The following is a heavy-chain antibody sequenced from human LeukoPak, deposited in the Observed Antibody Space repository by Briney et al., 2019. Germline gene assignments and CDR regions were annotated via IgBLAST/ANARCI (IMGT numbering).Heavy chain of an antibody. CDR1: GFTFDDYG. J-gene: IGHJ3*02. CDR3: ARDPPHCSGGSCYGGGAFDI. CDR2: INWNGGST. Sequence: GGSLRLSCAASGFTFDDYGMSWVRQAPGKGLEWVSGINWNGGSTGYADSVKGRFTISRDNAKNSLHLQMNSLRAEDTAVYYCARDPPHCSGGSCYGGGAFDIWGQGTMVTVSS. V-gene: IGHV3-20*04. D-gene: IGHD2-15*01.